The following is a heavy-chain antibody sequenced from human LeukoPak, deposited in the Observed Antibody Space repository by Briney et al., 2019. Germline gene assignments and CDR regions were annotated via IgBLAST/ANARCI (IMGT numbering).Heavy chain of an antibody. D-gene: IGHD1-7*01. CDR2: ISGNGGNT. J-gene: IGHJ4*02. Sequence: PGGPLRLSCAASGFTFDDYAMHWVRQVPEKGLEWVSLISGNGGNTYYADSVKGRFTISRDNSKNSLYLQMNSLRTEDTALYYCAKDISNWNSRHFDYWGQGTLVTVSS. V-gene: IGHV3-43*02. CDR1: GFTFDDYA. CDR3: AKDISNWNSRHFDY.